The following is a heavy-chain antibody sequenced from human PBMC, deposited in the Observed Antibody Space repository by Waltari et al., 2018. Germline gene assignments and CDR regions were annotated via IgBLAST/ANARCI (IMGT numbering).Heavy chain of an antibody. CDR2: ILPILNIT. J-gene: IGHJ5*02. V-gene: IGHV1-69*04. Sequence: QVQLVQSGAEVKKPESSVNVSCQVSGGSFSTYAINGVRQAPGQGLEWMGRILPILNITQYSQKFQGRVTLTADTSTRVAYMELNSLTSEDTAVYFCSRGPQAAGNQLDPWGQGTLVTVSS. CDR3: SRGPQAAGNQLDP. CDR1: GGSFSTYA.